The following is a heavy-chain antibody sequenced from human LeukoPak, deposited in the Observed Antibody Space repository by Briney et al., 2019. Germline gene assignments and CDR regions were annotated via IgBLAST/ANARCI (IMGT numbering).Heavy chain of an antibody. CDR3: AKDGDYSGGLRYFDY. CDR2: ITSSGSII. J-gene: IGHJ4*02. D-gene: IGHD1-26*01. V-gene: IGHV3-48*03. Sequence: PGGSLRLSCAASGFTFSSYEMNWVRQAPGKGLEWVSYITSSGSIIYDADSVKGRFTISRDNAKNSLYLQMNSLRAEDTAVYYCAKDGDYSGGLRYFDYWGQGTLVTVSS. CDR1: GFTFSSYE.